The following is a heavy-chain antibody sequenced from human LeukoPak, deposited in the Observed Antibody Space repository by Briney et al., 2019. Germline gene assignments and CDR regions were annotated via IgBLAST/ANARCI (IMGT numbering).Heavy chain of an antibody. J-gene: IGHJ4*02. D-gene: IGHD6-13*01. CDR1: GFTSYDYG. Sequence: PGGSLRLSCAASGFTSYDYGMSWGRQAPGGGLEWGSGINWNGGSTGYADSVKGRFTISRDNAKNSLYLQMNSLRAEDTALYYCARLSAAAGSIKYWGQGTLVTVSS. CDR2: INWNGGST. V-gene: IGHV3-20*04. CDR3: ARLSAAAGSIKY.